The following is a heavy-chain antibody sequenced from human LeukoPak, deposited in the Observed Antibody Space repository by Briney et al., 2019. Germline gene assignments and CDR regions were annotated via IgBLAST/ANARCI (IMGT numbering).Heavy chain of an antibody. D-gene: IGHD1-26*01. Sequence: VGSLRLSCAASGFTVSSNYMSWVRQAPGKGLEWVSVIYSGGSTYYADSVKGRFTISRDNSKNTLYLQMNSLSAEDTAVYYCARGEPAYGMDVWGKGTTVTVSS. CDR1: GFTVSSNY. J-gene: IGHJ6*04. V-gene: IGHV3-53*01. CDR3: ARGEPAYGMDV. CDR2: IYSGGST.